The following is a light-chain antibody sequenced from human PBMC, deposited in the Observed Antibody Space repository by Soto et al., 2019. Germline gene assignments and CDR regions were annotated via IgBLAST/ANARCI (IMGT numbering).Light chain of an antibody. Sequence: QSVLTQPPSVSGAPGQRVTISCTGSSSNIGAGYDVHWYQQLPGTAPKLLIYGNSNRPAGVPDRFSGSKSGTSASLAITGLQAEDEADYYCQSYHSSLCGIYVFGTGTKLTVL. CDR1: SSNIGAGYD. CDR3: QSYHSSLCGIYV. CDR2: GNS. V-gene: IGLV1-40*01. J-gene: IGLJ1*01.